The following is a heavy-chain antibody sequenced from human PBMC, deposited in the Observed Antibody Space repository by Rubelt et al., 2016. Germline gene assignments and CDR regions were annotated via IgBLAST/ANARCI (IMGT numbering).Heavy chain of an antibody. J-gene: IGHJ5*02. CDR3: VRASSPRVRVGPGGLFGEFDL. V-gene: IGHV3-21*01. Sequence: GLQWVASITSSSNFIYYSDSMEGRFIISRDNDKNSLYLQMNSLRAEDTAVYYCVRASSPRVRVGPGGLFGEFDLWGQGTLVTVSS. CDR2: ITSSSNFI. D-gene: IGHD3-10*01.